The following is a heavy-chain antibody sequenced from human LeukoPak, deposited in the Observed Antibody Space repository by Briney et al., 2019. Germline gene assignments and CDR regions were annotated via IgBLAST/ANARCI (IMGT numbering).Heavy chain of an antibody. V-gene: IGHV3-15*01. J-gene: IGHJ4*02. Sequence: GGSLRLSCAASGFTFSNAWMSWVRQAPGKGLEWVGRIKSKTHGGTTDYAAPVKGRFTISRDDSKNTLYLQMNSLKTEDTAVYYCTTVNNWNYWGAYWGQGTLVTVSS. CDR2: IKSKTHGGTT. CDR1: GFTFSNAW. D-gene: IGHD1-7*01. CDR3: TTVNNWNYWGAY.